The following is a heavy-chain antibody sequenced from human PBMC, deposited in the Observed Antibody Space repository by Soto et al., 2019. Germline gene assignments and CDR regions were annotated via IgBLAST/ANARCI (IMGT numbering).Heavy chain of an antibody. Sequence: QVQLQASGPGLVKPSETLSLTCTVSGGSVSSGSYYWSWIRQPPGKGLECIGYIYYSGSTNYSPSLKSRVTISVDTSKNQFSLKLSSVTAADTAVYYCARGEAEGDYFDYWGQGTLVTVSS. CDR2: IYYSGST. D-gene: IGHD1-26*01. CDR1: GGSVSSGSYY. V-gene: IGHV4-61*01. J-gene: IGHJ4*02. CDR3: ARGEAEGDYFDY.